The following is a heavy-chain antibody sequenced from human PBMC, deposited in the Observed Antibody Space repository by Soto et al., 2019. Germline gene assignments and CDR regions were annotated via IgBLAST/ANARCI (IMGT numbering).Heavy chain of an antibody. V-gene: IGHV3-20*04. CDR3: ARLYSTAWYGPGRY. CDR2: INWNGGST. CDR1: GFTFDDYG. J-gene: IGHJ4*01. D-gene: IGHD6-19*01. Sequence: EVQLVESGGGVVRPGGSLRLSCAASGFTFDDYGRSWVRQAPGKGREWVSGINWNGGSTGYADSVKGRFTISRDNAKNSLYLQMNSLRAEDTALDYCARLYSTAWYGPGRYWGHGTLVTVSS.